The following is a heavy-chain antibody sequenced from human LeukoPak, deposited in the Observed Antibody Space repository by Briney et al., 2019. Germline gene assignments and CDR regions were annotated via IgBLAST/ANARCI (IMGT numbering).Heavy chain of an antibody. Sequence: GGSLRLPCAASGFTFSSYAMSWVRQAPGKGLEWVSAISGSGGSTYYADSVKGRFTISRDNAKNSLYLQMNSLRAEDTAVYYCARAGIAAAGSYMDVWGKGTTVTVSS. V-gene: IGHV3-23*01. CDR2: ISGSGGST. J-gene: IGHJ6*03. D-gene: IGHD6-13*01. CDR3: ARAGIAAAGSYMDV. CDR1: GFTFSSYA.